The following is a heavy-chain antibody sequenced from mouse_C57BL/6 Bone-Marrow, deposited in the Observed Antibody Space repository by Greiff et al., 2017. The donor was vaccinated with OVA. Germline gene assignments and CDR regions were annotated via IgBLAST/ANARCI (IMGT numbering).Heavy chain of an antibody. Sequence: VQLQQPGAELVKPGASVKLSCKASGYTFTSYWMHWVKQRPGQGLEWIGMIHPNSGSTNYNEKFKSKATLTVDKSSSTAYMQLSSLTSEDSAVHYCARGAYYSNPYYAMDYWGQGTSVTVSS. CDR1: GYTFTSYW. D-gene: IGHD2-5*01. J-gene: IGHJ4*01. CDR3: ARGAYYSNPYYAMDY. V-gene: IGHV1-64*01. CDR2: IHPNSGST.